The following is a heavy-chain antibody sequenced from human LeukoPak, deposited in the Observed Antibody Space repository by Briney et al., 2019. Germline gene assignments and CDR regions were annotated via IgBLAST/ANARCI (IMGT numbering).Heavy chain of an antibody. CDR2: IYYSGST. Sequence: SETLSLTCTVSGGSISSSSYYWGWIRQPPGKGLEWIGSIYYSGSTYYNPSLKSRVTISVDTSKNQFSLKLSSVTVADTAVYYCARHRPWEYYFDYWGQGTLVTVSS. J-gene: IGHJ4*02. CDR3: ARHRPWEYYFDY. V-gene: IGHV4-39*01. D-gene: IGHD1-26*01. CDR1: GGSISSSSYY.